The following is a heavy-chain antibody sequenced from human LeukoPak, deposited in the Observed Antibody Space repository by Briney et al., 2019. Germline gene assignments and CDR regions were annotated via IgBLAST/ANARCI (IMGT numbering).Heavy chain of an antibody. J-gene: IGHJ4*02. V-gene: IGHV3-7*03. D-gene: IGHD4-23*01. Sequence: GGSLRLSCAASGFTFSSYWMSWVRQAPGKGLEWVANIKQDGSEKYYVDSVKGRFTISRDNAKNSLYLQMNSLRAEDTAVYYCAKDQGRTTVVTQPDYWGQGTLVTVSS. CDR2: IKQDGSEK. CDR3: AKDQGRTTVVTQPDY. CDR1: GFTFSSYW.